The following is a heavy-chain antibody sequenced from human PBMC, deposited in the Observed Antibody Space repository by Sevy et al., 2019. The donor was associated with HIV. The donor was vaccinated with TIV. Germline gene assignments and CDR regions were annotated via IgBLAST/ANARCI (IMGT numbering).Heavy chain of an antibody. CDR1: VFTFSSYG. Sequence: GGSLRLSCAASVFTFSSYGMHWVRQAPGKGLEWVALIWYDGTNKYYADSVKGRFTISRDNSKNTLYLQMNSLRAEDTAVYYCASGAYYYASRSQNFDYWGPEPWSPSPQ. V-gene: IGHV3-33*01. CDR2: IWYDGTNK. CDR3: ASGAYYYASRSQNFDY. D-gene: IGHD3-10*01. J-gene: IGHJ4*01.